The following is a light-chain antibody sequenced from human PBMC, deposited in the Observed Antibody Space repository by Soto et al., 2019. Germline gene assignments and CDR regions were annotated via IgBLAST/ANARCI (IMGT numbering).Light chain of an antibody. J-gene: IGLJ1*01. CDR3: ASSTSSSSYV. V-gene: IGLV2-14*01. CDR1: SSDVGGYHY. CDR2: EVS. Sequence: QSALTQPASVSGSPGQSITISCTGTSSDVGGYHYVSWYQQHPGKAPKLMIYEVSNRPSGVSNRFSGSKSGKTAPLTISGLQAEDEDDYYCASSTSSSSYVFGAGTKLTVL.